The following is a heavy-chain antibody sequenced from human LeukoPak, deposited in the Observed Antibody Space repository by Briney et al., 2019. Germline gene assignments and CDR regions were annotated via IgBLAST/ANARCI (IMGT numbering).Heavy chain of an antibody. J-gene: IGHJ4*02. Sequence: GRSLRLSCAASGFTFSPHAMHWVRQAPGKGLEWVSAISGSGGSTYCADSVKGRFTISRDNSKNTLYLQMNSLRAEDTAVYYCAKDLGGDSYWGQGTLVTVSS. CDR2: ISGSGGST. D-gene: IGHD4-17*01. CDR1: GFTFSPHA. V-gene: IGHV3-23*01. CDR3: AKDLGGDSY.